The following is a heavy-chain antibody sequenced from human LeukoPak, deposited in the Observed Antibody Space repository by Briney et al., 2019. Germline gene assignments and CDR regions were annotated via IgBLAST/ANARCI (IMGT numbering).Heavy chain of an antibody. Sequence: PGGSLRLSCAASGFTFSNFAIHWVRQAPGKGLEWVSIVNGDGVNTYYADSVKGRFTISRDNSKNTVYLQMNSLRAEDTAVYYCAKRGHCSATCTYDYWGQGTLVTVPS. CDR1: GFTFSNFA. V-gene: IGHV3-23*01. CDR2: VNGDGVNT. D-gene: IGHD2-15*01. CDR3: AKRGHCSATCTYDY. J-gene: IGHJ4*02.